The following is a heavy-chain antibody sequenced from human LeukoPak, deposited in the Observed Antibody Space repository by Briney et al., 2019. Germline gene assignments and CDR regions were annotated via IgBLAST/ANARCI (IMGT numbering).Heavy chain of an antibody. V-gene: IGHV1-18*04. J-gene: IGHJ4*02. CDR3: ARAPPYDYVWGSYRYDFDY. CDR1: GYTFTSYG. Sequence: ASVKVSCKASGYTFTSYGISWVRQAPGQGLEWMRWISAYNDNTNYVQKLQGRVTMTTDTSTSTAYMELRSLRSDDTAVYYCARAPPYDYVWGSYRYDFDYWGQGTLVTVSS. CDR2: ISAYNDNT. D-gene: IGHD3-16*02.